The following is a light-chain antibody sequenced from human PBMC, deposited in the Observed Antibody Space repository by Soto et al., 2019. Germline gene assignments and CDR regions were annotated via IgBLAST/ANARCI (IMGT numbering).Light chain of an antibody. CDR1: SSNLGNNY. Sequence: QSVLTQPPSVSAAPGQKVTISCSGSSSNLGNNYVYWYQQLPGTAPKLLIYDNNKRPSGIPDRFSGSKSGTSATLGISGLQSGDEADYYCGTWDNSLSGGVFGGGTKVTVL. CDR3: GTWDNSLSGGV. J-gene: IGLJ2*01. CDR2: DNN. V-gene: IGLV1-51*01.